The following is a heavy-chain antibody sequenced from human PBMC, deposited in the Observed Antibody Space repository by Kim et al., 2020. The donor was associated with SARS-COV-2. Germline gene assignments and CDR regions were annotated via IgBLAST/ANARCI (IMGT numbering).Heavy chain of an antibody. CDR1: GFTFSSYS. CDR3: ARDRTVQGVIGMAGY. D-gene: IGHD3-10*01. CDR2: ISSSSSYI. Sequence: GGSLRLSCAASGFTFSSYSMNWVRQAPGKGLEWVSSISSSSSYIYYADSVKGRFTISRDNAKNSLYLQMNSLRAEDTAVYYCARDRTVQGVIGMAGYWGQGTLVTVSS. V-gene: IGHV3-21*01. J-gene: IGHJ4*02.